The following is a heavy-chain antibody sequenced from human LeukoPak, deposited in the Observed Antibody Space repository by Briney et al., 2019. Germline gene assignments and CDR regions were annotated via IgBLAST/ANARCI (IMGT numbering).Heavy chain of an antibody. Sequence: GGSLRLSCAASGFTFSSYSMNGVRQAPGKGREWVSSISSSSSYIYYADSVKGRFTISRDNAKNSLNLQMNSLRAEDTAVYYCATGYSSSWGLYWGQGTLVTVSS. CDR2: ISSSSSYI. CDR1: GFTFSSYS. V-gene: IGHV3-21*01. D-gene: IGHD6-13*01. CDR3: ATGYSSSWGLY. J-gene: IGHJ4*02.